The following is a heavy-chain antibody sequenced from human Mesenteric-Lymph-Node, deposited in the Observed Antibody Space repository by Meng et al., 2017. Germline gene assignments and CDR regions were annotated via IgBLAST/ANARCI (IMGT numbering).Heavy chain of an antibody. CDR3: ASVDPTELRQLTIDY. CDR2: MSNSSNI. D-gene: IGHD1-1*01. CDR1: GCYFSSSC. J-gene: IGHJ4*02. Sequence: RVEDGGGAVKPAGSLRLSCARAGCYFSSSCGNWGRQAPGKRLGWVSSMSNSSNIYYADALEFPFPISRDNAKNSLYLQIHSLRAEDTAVDYCASVDPTELRQLTIDYWGQGTLVTVSS. V-gene: IGHV3-21*01.